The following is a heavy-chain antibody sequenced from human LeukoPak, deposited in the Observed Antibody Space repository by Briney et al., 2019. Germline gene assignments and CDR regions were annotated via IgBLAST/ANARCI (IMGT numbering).Heavy chain of an antibody. CDR1: GFTLSSYA. D-gene: IGHD6-19*01. Sequence: GGSLRLSCEASGFTLSSYAMNWVRQAPGKGLEWVAGMYDSGGTTSYTWYAGSVKGRFTISGDKFKNTLYLQMNSLRAEDTAVYYCAKNRQQWLVRPANFDYWGQGILVAVSS. V-gene: IGHV3-23*01. CDR2: MYDSGGTTSYT. J-gene: IGHJ4*02. CDR3: AKNRQQWLVRPANFDY.